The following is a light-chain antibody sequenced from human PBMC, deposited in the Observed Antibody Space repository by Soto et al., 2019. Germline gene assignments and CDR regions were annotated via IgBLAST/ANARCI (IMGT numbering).Light chain of an antibody. V-gene: IGLV2-14*01. Sequence: QSALTQPASVSGSPGQSITISCTGTSSDVGGYDYVSWYQQRPGKAPNLIIYEVSNRPSGVSNRFSGSKSGNTASLTISGLQAEDEADYYCSSYASSSPFVFASGTKVTVL. CDR3: SSYASSSPFV. J-gene: IGLJ1*01. CDR1: SSDVGGYDY. CDR2: EVS.